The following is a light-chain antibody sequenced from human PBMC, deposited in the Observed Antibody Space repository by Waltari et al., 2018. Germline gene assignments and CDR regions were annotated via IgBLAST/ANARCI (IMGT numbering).Light chain of an antibody. CDR3: QQYNGWPRT. J-gene: IGKJ1*01. CDR1: QSVSGK. CDR2: GAS. V-gene: IGKV3-15*01. Sequence: EIVMTQSPVTLSESPGQRVTLSCRASQSVSGKLGWYQQKPGQSPRVLIYGASTRATGVPARFSGSGSGTEFTLTISSLQAEDIAVYYCQQYNGWPRTFGQGTKVEI.